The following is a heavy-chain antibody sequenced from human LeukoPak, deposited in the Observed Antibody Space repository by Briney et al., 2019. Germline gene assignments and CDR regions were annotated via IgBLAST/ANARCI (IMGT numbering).Heavy chain of an antibody. J-gene: IGHJ4*02. Sequence: SVKVTCKASGGTFSSYAISWVRQAPGQGLELMGRIIPIFGIANYAQKFQGRVTITADKSTSTAYMELSSLRSEDTAVYYCASDGYRGSYRGSYYWGQGTLVTVSS. CDR3: ASDGYRGSYRGSYY. CDR1: GGTFSSYA. CDR2: IIPIFGIA. D-gene: IGHD1-26*01. V-gene: IGHV1-69*04.